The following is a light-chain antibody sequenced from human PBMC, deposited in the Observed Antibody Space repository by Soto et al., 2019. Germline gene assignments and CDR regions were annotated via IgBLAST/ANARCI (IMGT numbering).Light chain of an antibody. V-gene: IGLV2-11*01. CDR2: DVN. CDR1: SSDVGGYNY. CDR3: CSYAGSDVVV. Sequence: QSVLTQPRSVSGSPGQSVTISCTGTSSDVGGYNYVSWYQQHPGKAPKFMIYDVNKRPSGVPDRFSGSKSGNTASLTISGLQAEDEADYYCCSYAGSDVVVFGGGTKLTVL. J-gene: IGLJ2*01.